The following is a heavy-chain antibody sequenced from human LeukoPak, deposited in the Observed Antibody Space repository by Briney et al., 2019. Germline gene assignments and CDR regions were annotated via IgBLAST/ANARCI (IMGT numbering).Heavy chain of an antibody. J-gene: IGHJ4*02. V-gene: IGHV1-46*01. CDR1: GYTFTSYY. Sequence: ASVKVSCKASGYTFTSYYMHWVRQAPGQGLEWMGIISPSGGSTSYAQKFQGRVTMTRDTSTSTVYMELSSLRSEDTAVYYCARGGGGLYYYDSSGYCAYWGQGTLVTVSS. CDR3: ARGGGGLYYYDSSGYCAY. CDR2: ISPSGGST. D-gene: IGHD3-22*01.